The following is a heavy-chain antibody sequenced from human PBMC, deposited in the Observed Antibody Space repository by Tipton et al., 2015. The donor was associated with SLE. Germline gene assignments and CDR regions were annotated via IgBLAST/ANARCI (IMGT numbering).Heavy chain of an antibody. CDR2: IYYSGGT. CDR3: ARYSLTNWHLDL. CDR1: GGSMNTYY. V-gene: IGHV4-59*01. J-gene: IGHJ2*01. D-gene: IGHD2-15*01. Sequence: GLVKPSETLSLTCTVSGGSMNTYYWSWIRLPPGKGLEWIGYIYYSGGTSYNPSLNSRVTISVDTSRNQFSLKLTSVTAADSAVYYCARYSLTNWHLDLWGRGTLVTVSS.